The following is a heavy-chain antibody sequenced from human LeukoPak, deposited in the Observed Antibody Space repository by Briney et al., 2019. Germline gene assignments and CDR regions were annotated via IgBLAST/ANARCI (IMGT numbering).Heavy chain of an antibody. Sequence: SETLSLTCTVSDYSIRSGFYWGWIRQPPGKGLEWIGTIYHSGDTYYNPSLKSRVTISVDTPKNQFSLKLSSVTAADTAVYYCAREIGATIPKFDYWGQGTLVTVSS. CDR3: AREIGATIPKFDY. D-gene: IGHD5-12*01. CDR2: IYHSGDT. V-gene: IGHV4-38-2*02. CDR1: DYSIRSGFY. J-gene: IGHJ4*02.